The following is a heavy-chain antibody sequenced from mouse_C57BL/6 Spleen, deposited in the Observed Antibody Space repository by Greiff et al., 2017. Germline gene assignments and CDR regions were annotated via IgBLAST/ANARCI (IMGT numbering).Heavy chain of an antibody. V-gene: IGHV1-55*01. D-gene: IGHD2-5*01. CDR2: IYPGSGST. CDR1: GYTFPSYW. J-gene: IGHJ3*01. Sequence: QVHVKQSGAELVKPGASVKMSCKASGYTFPSYWITWVKQRPGQGLEWIGDIYPGSGSTNYNEKFKSKATLTVDTSSSTAYMQLSSLTSEDSAVYYCARHYSNYEGFAYWGQGTLVTVSA. CDR3: ARHYSNYEGFAY.